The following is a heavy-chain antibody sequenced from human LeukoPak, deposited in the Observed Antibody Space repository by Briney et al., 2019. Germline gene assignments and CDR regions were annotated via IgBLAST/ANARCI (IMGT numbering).Heavy chain of an antibody. D-gene: IGHD6-6*01. CDR3: ATCLQRYSSSSCSMDV. V-gene: IGHV1-8*03. CDR1: GYTFTSYD. CDR2: MNPNSGNT. Sequence: ASVKVSCKASGYTFTSYDINWVRQATGQGLELMGWMNPNSGNTGYAKKFQGRVTITRNPSISTAYMELSSLRSEDTAVYYCATCLQRYSSSSCSMDVWGKGTTVTVSS. J-gene: IGHJ6*03.